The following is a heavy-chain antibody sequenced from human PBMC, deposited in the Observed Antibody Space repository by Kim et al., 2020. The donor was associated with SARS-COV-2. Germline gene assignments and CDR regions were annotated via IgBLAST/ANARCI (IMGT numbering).Heavy chain of an antibody. Sequence: SQTLSLTCAISGDSVSSNSAAWNWIRQSPSRGLEWLGRTYYRSKWYNDYAVSVKSRITINPDTSKNQFSLQLNSVTPEDTAVYYCARAPHPKGGVSWFDPLRHGTLLPVSS. J-gene: IGHJ5*02. V-gene: IGHV6-1*01. D-gene: IGHD1-26*01. CDR1: GDSVSSNSAA. CDR3: ARAPHPKGGVSWFDP. CDR2: TYYRSKWYN.